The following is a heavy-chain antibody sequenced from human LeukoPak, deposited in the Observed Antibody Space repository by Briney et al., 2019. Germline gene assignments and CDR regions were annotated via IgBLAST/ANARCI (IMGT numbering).Heavy chain of an antibody. D-gene: IGHD2-2*01. CDR1: GFTFSSYA. CDR3: ARTCSSTSCYALDY. CDR2: ISYDGSNK. V-gene: IGHV3-30-3*01. Sequence: GGSLRLSCAASGFTFSSYAMHWVRQAPGKGLGWVAVISYDGSNKYYADSVKGRFTISRDNSKNTLYLQMNSLRAEDTAVYYCARTCSSTSCYALDYWGQGTLVTVSS. J-gene: IGHJ4*02.